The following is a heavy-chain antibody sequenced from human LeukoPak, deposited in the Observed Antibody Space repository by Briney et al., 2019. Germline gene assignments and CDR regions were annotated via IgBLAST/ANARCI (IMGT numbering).Heavy chain of an antibody. D-gene: IGHD1-1*01. CDR1: GFMFSDYP. CDR3: ARDHDFAFDY. V-gene: IGHV3-48*02. CDR2: IRSDTSII. Sequence: PGGSLRLSCVVSGFMFSDYPMNWVRQAPGKGLEWVSHIRSDTSIINYAESVKGRFTISGDNAKNSLYLQMNGLRDEDTAVYYCARDHDFAFDYWGQGALVTVSS. J-gene: IGHJ4*02.